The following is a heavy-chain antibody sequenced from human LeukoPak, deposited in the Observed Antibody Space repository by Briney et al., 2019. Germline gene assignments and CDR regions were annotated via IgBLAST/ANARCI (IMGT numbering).Heavy chain of an antibody. D-gene: IGHD1-26*01. Sequence: PGGTLRLSWTASGFTFSSYWTHCVRQASFRELVWVSRINSDGSSTSYADSVKGRFTISRDNAKNTLYLQMNSLRAEDTAVYYCARDLPIEHWGQGTLVTVSS. CDR1: GFTFSSYW. CDR3: ARDLPIEH. V-gene: IGHV3-74*01. CDR2: INSDGSST. J-gene: IGHJ4*02.